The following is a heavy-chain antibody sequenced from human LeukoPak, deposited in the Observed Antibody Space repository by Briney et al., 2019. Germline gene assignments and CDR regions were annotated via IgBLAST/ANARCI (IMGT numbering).Heavy chain of an antibody. CDR1: GFTFSSYG. D-gene: IGHD6-19*01. J-gene: IGHJ4*02. CDR3: AKGQAVADDDY. V-gene: IGHV3-30*18. Sequence: PGGPLRLSCAASGFTFSSYGMHWVRQAPGKGLEWVAVISYDGSNKYYADSVKGRFTISRDNSKNTLYLQMNSLRAEDTAVYYCAKGQAVADDDYWGQGTLVTVSS. CDR2: ISYDGSNK.